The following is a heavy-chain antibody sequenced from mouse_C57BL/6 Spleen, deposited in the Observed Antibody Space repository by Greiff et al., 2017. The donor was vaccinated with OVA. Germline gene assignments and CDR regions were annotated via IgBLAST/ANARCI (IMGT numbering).Heavy chain of an antibody. J-gene: IGHJ4*01. D-gene: IGHD2-4*01. CDR2: IYPGSGNT. CDR1: GYTFTDYY. Sequence: VKVVESGAELVRPGASVKLSCKASGYTFTDYYINWVKQRPGQGLEWIARIYPGSGNTYYNEKFKGKATLTAEKSSSTAYMQLSSLTSEDSAVYFCARSRYDYDYAMDYWGQGTSVTVSS. CDR3: ARSRYDYDYAMDY. V-gene: IGHV1-76*01.